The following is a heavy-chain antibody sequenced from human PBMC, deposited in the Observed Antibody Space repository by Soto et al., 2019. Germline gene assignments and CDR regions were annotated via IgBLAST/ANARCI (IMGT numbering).Heavy chain of an antibody. Sequence: PGGSLRLSCAASGFTFSSYGMHWVRQAPGKGLEWVAVISYDGSNKYYADSVKGRFTISRDNSKNTLYLQMNSLRAEDTAVYYCAKEMLLRYFDWLFYPGDGMDVWGQGTTVTVSS. CDR3: AKEMLLRYFDWLFYPGDGMDV. D-gene: IGHD3-9*01. J-gene: IGHJ6*02. CDR1: GFTFSSYG. V-gene: IGHV3-30*18. CDR2: ISYDGSNK.